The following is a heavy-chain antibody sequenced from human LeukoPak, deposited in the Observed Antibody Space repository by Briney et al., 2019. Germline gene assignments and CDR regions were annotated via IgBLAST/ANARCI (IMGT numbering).Heavy chain of an antibody. CDR1: GGSFSECY. Sequence: SETLSLTCAVYGGSFSECYWTWIRQSPGKGLEWIGEINHSGSTTYNPSLKSRVTISVDTSKNQFSLKLTSVTAADTAVYFCARDASYSSTTGSSPPLDYWGQGTLVTVSS. V-gene: IGHV4-34*01. D-gene: IGHD2-8*01. CDR2: INHSGST. CDR3: ARDASYSSTTGSSPPLDY. J-gene: IGHJ4*02.